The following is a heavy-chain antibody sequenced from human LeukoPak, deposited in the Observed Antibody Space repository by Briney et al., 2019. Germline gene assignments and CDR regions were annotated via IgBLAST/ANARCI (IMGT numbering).Heavy chain of an antibody. V-gene: IGHV3-30*14. CDR3: ARSVAGTNWFDP. Sequence: GRSLRLSCAASGFTFSNYAIHWVRQAPGKGLEWVAVISYDGSNKYYADSVKGRFTISRENAKNSLYLQMNSLRAGDTAVYYCARSVAGTNWFDPWGQGTLVTVSS. D-gene: IGHD6-19*01. CDR2: ISYDGSNK. CDR1: GFTFSNYA. J-gene: IGHJ5*02.